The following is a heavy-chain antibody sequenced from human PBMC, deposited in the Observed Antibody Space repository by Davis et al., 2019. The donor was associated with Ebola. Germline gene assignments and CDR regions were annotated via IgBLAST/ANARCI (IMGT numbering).Heavy chain of an antibody. Sequence: GESLKISCVASGFTFSNYWMTWVRQAPGKGLEWVANIRQDGRAKYSVDSVKGRFTMSRDNAKNSLYLQMNSLRAEDTAVYYCARDSGWYRFDYWGQGTLVTVSS. D-gene: IGHD6-19*01. CDR1: GFTFSNYW. CDR2: IRQDGRAK. CDR3: ARDSGWYRFDY. J-gene: IGHJ4*02. V-gene: IGHV3-7*01.